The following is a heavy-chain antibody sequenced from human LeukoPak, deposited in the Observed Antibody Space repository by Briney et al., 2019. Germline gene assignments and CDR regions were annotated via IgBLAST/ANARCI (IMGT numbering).Heavy chain of an antibody. D-gene: IGHD3-22*01. CDR3: ARCGPYYYDSSGYPLLDFDY. CDR1: GGSISSSSYY. Sequence: SETLSLTCTVSGGSISSSSYYWGWIRQPPGKGLEWIGSIYYSGSTYYNPSLKSRVTISVDTSKNQFSLKLSSVTAADTAVYYCARCGPYYYDSSGYPLLDFDYWGQGTLVTVSS. V-gene: IGHV4-39*07. CDR2: IYYSGST. J-gene: IGHJ4*02.